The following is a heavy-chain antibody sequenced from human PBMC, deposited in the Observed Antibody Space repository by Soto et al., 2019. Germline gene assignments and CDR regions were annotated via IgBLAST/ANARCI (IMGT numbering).Heavy chain of an antibody. CDR2: IYYSGST. Sequence: QVQLQESGPGLVKPSQTLSLTCTVSGGSISSGDYYWSWIRQPPGKGLEWIGYIYYSGSTYYNPSLQSRVTISVDTSTNQFSLKLSSVTAADTGVYYCAKGYSYDYYFDYWGQGTLVTVSS. J-gene: IGHJ4*02. V-gene: IGHV4-30-4*01. D-gene: IGHD5-18*01. CDR1: GGSISSGDYY. CDR3: AKGYSYDYYFDY.